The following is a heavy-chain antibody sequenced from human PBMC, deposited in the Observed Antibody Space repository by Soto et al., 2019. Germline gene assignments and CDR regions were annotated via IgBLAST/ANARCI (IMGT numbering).Heavy chain of an antibody. V-gene: IGHV1-69*01. CDR2: MIPTLGTP. CDR3: ARAAFRSGYYGYYYGMDV. Sequence: QVQLVQSGAEVKKPGSSVKVSCKASGGTFSTHAISWVRQAPGQGLEWLGGMIPTLGTPNYAQKFQGRVTVTAEEYTSTAYMELSRLTSEDTAVYYCARAAFRSGYYGYYYGMDVWGQGTAVNV. J-gene: IGHJ6*02. D-gene: IGHD3-3*01. CDR1: GGTFSTHA.